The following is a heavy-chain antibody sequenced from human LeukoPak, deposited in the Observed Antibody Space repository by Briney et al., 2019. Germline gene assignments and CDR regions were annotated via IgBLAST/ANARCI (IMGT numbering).Heavy chain of an antibody. CDR1: GFTFGDYA. Sequence: PGGSLRLSCTASGFTFGDYAMSWVRQAPGKGLEWVGFIRSKATGGTTQYAASVKGRFTISRDDSESIAYLQMNSLKTEDTAVYYCTRRTMVRGVIITARYFDYWGQGTLVTVSS. CDR2: IRSKATGGTT. V-gene: IGHV3-49*04. CDR3: TRRTMVRGVIITARYFDY. J-gene: IGHJ4*02. D-gene: IGHD3-10*01.